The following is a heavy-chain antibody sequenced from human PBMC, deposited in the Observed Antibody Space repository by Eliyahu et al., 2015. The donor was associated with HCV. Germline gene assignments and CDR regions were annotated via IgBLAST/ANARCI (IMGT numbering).Heavy chain of an antibody. V-gene: IGHV4-39*01. CDR2: IYYSGST. J-gene: IGHJ4*02. CDR1: GGSISSSSYY. D-gene: IGHD1-26*01. Sequence: QLQLQESGPGLVKPSETLSLTCTVXGGSISSSSYYWGWIRQPPGKGLEWIGSIYYSGSTYYNPSLKSRVTISVDTSKNQFSLKLSSVTAADTAVYYCASYRYSGSYYVLDGQGDWGQGTLVTVSS. CDR3: ASYRYSGSYYVLDGQGD.